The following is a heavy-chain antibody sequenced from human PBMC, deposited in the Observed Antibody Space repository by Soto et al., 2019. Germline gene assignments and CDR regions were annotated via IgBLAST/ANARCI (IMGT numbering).Heavy chain of an antibody. CDR3: ARQPSGAAASSFDY. Sequence: PGASLKISCKGSGYSFTSYWISWVRLMPGKGLEWMGRIDPSDSYTSYRPSFQGHVTISGDKSISTAYLQWSSLKASDTAMYYCARQPSGAAASSFDYWGQGTLVTVS. CDR1: GYSFTSYW. D-gene: IGHD6-13*01. CDR2: IDPSDSYT. J-gene: IGHJ4*02. V-gene: IGHV5-10-1*01.